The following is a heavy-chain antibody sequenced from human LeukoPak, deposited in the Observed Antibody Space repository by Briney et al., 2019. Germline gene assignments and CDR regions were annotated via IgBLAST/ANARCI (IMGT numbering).Heavy chain of an antibody. CDR1: GYTFTGYY. CDR3: ARADDSSGGWFDP. D-gene: IGHD3-22*01. CDR2: INPNSGGT. Sequence: GASVKVSCKASGYTFTGYYMHWVRQAPGQGLEWMGWINPNSGGTNYAQKFQGRVTMTRDTSISTAYMELSRLRSDDTAVYYCARADDSSGGWFDPWGQGTLVTVSS. J-gene: IGHJ5*02. V-gene: IGHV1-2*02.